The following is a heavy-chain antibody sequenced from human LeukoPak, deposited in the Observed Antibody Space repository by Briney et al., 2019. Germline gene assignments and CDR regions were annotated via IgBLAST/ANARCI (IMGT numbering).Heavy chain of an antibody. CDR3: ATEMVRGFVLNYTHDGMDV. J-gene: IGHJ6*02. V-gene: IGHV1-18*01. CDR1: GYTLIGYC. CDR2: IGSEIGDT. Sequence: ASVKVSCKVSGYTLIGYCITWVRQAPGQGPEWVGWIGSEIGDTKYAQKLQGRVTLTEDTSTATAYMELSSLRSDDTAVYYCATEMVRGFVLNYTHDGMDVWGQGTPVTVSS. D-gene: IGHD3-10*01.